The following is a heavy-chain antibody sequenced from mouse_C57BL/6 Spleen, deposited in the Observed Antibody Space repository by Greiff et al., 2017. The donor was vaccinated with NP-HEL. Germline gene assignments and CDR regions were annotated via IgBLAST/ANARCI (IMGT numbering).Heavy chain of an antibody. J-gene: IGHJ4*01. CDR3: ERYTHLRYAMDY. CDR2: IRNKANGYTT. CDR1: GFTFTDYY. V-gene: IGHV7-3*01. D-gene: IGHD1-1*01. Sequence: EVMLVESGGGLVQPGGSLSLSCAASGFTFTDYYMSWVRQPPGKALEWLGFIRNKANGYTTEYTTSVKGRFTISRDKSQSILYLQMNALRAEDSATYYCERYTHLRYAMDYWGQGTSVTVSS.